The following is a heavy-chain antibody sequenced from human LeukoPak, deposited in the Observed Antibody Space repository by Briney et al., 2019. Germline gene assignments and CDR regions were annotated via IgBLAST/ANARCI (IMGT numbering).Heavy chain of an antibody. D-gene: IGHD2-2*02. CDR1: GFTFSSYW. J-gene: IGHJ5*02. CDR3: AKEDVVVVPAAIA. V-gene: IGHV3-74*01. Sequence: PGGSLRLSCAASGFTFSSYWMHWVRQAPGKGLVWVSRIYSDGTTTSYADSVKGRFTISRDNAKNTLYLQMNSLRAEDTAVYYCAKEDVVVVPAAIAWGQGTLVTVSS. CDR2: IYSDGTTT.